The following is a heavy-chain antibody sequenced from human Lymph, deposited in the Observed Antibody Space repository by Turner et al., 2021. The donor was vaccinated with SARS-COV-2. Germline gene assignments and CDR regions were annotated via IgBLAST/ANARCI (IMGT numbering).Heavy chain of an antibody. Sequence: QVQLVQSGAEVKKPGSSVKVPCKASGGTFSTYAISWVRQAPGQGLGWLGGTIPIFGIANYAQKFQGRVTITADKFTSTAYMELSSLRSEDTAVYYCARDATGPLGYWGRGTLVTVSS. D-gene: IGHD1-1*01. CDR2: TIPIFGIA. V-gene: IGHV1-69*10. CDR1: GGTFSTYA. J-gene: IGHJ4*02. CDR3: ARDATGPLGY.